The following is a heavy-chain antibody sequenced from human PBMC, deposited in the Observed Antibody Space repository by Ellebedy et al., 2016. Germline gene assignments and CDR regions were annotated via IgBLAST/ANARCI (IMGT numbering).Heavy chain of an antibody. CDR3: TTLGNYYGSGTFDY. CDR2: IKNKADGGTA. Sequence: ETLSLXXTASGFTIADYAMSWFRQAPGKGLEWVGRIKNKADGGTADYAAPVKGRFTISRDDSKNTVHLQMDTLKTDDSAVYYCTTLGNYYGSGTFDYWGQGTLVTVSS. D-gene: IGHD3-10*01. V-gene: IGHV3-15*01. J-gene: IGHJ4*02. CDR1: GFTIADYA.